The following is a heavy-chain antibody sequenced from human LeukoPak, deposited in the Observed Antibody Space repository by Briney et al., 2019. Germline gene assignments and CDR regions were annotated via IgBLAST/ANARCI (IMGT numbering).Heavy chain of an antibody. CDR1: GFTFSKHA. Sequence: PGGSLRLSCAASGFTFSKHAMTWVRQAPGKGLEWVSVVTDAGTIAYYADSVKGRFTISRDNAKNKVYLQMISLRAEDTALYYCAMLQTTNTDYWGQGTLVTVSS. CDR3: AMLQTTNTDY. V-gene: IGHV3-23*01. J-gene: IGHJ4*02. CDR2: VTDAGTIA. D-gene: IGHD5-12*01.